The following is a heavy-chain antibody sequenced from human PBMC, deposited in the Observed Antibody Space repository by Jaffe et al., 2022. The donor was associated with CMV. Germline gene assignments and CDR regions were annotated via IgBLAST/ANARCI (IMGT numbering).Heavy chain of an antibody. CDR1: GFTVSSNY. Sequence: EVQLVESGGGLVQPGGSLRLSCAASGFTVSSNYMSWVRQAPGKGLEWVSVIYSGGSTYYADSVKGRFTISRDNSKNTLYLQMNSLRAEDTAVYYCAVHKQQLDYNWFDPWGQGTLVTVSS. D-gene: IGHD6-13*01. V-gene: IGHV3-66*01. CDR3: AVHKQQLDYNWFDP. CDR2: IYSGGST. J-gene: IGHJ5*02.